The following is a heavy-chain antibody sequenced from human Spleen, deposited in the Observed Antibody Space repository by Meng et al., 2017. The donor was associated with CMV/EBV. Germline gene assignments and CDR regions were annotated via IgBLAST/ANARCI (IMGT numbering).Heavy chain of an antibody. V-gene: IGHV1-18*01. CDR2: ISAYNGNT. D-gene: IGHD2-2*01. Sequence: GGSLRLSCVASGFTFSSYGISWVRQAPGQGLEWMGWISAYNGNTNYAQKLQGRVTMTTDTSTSTAYMELRSLRSDDTAVYYCARGSSTSHYYYYGMDVWGQGTTVTVSS. CDR3: ARGSSTSHYYYYGMDV. CDR1: GFTFSSYG. J-gene: IGHJ6*02.